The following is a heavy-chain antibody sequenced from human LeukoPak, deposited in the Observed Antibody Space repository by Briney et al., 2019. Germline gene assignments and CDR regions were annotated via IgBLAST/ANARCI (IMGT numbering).Heavy chain of an antibody. CDR3: ARISPILVDTAMIRPFDY. Sequence: HGASLKISCKGSGYRFTNYWIGWVRQMPGKGLEWMGIIYPGDSDTRHSPSFQGQVTISADKSISTAYLQWRSLKASDTAMYYCARISPILVDTAMIRPFDYWGQGTLVTVSS. CDR2: IYPGDSDT. V-gene: IGHV5-51*01. J-gene: IGHJ4*02. D-gene: IGHD5-18*01. CDR1: GYRFTNYW.